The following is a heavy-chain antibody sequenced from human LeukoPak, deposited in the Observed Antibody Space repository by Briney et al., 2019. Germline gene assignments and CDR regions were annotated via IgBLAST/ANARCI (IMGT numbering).Heavy chain of an antibody. J-gene: IGHJ4*02. CDR1: GFTFSDYY. CDR2: ISSSGTTI. CDR3: AREPKQWLVPIDY. D-gene: IGHD6-19*01. V-gene: IGHV3-11*04. Sequence: GGSLRLSCAASGFTFSDYYMSWILQAPGKGLEWVSYISSSGTTIYYADSVKGRFTISRDNAKNSLYLQMNSLRAEDTAVYYCAREPKQWLVPIDYWGQGTLVTVSS.